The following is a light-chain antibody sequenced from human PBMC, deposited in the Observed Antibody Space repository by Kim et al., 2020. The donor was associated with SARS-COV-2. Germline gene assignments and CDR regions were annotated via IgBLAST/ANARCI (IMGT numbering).Light chain of an antibody. CDR2: YDG. J-gene: IGLJ3*02. CDR3: QVWDSTIDHRVV. Sequence: PGRTGRLSCGGDSIGSKCVPRCEQKPGNAPVQVISYDGNRPSGPPERFSGSNSGNPATLAISRVEAGDEADYYCQVWDSTIDHRVVFGGGTQLTVL. V-gene: IGLV3-21*04. CDR1: SIGSKC.